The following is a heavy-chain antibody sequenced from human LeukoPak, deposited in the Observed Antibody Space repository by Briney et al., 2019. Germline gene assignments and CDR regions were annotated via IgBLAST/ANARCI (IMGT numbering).Heavy chain of an antibody. D-gene: IGHD4-17*01. V-gene: IGHV1-24*01. CDR2: FDPEDGET. CDR1: GYTLTELS. CDR3: ATDIYGDYSFDY. Sequence: ASVKVSCKVSGYTLTELSMHWVRQAPGKGLEWMGGFDPEDGETIYAQKFLGRVTMTEDTSTDTAYMELSSLRSEDTAVYYCATDIYGDYSFDYWGQGTLVTVSS. J-gene: IGHJ4*02.